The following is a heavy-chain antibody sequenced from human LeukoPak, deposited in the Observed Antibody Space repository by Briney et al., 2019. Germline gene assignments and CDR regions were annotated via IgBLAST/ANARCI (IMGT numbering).Heavy chain of an antibody. CDR2: ISSRGSTI. J-gene: IGHJ6*02. Sequence: PGGSLRLSCAASGFTFSDYYMSWIRQAPGKGLEWVSYISSRGSTIYYADSVKGRFTISRDNAKNSLYLQMNSLRAEDTAVYYCARDRAYCGGDCYSPLYYYGMDVWGQGTTVTVSS. CDR1: GFTFSDYY. V-gene: IGHV3-11*04. D-gene: IGHD2-21*02. CDR3: ARDRAYCGGDCYSPLYYYGMDV.